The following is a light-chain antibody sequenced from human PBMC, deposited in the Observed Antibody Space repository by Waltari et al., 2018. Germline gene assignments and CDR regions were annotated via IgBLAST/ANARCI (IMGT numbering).Light chain of an antibody. Sequence: SFDLTQPPSVSVSPGQAASATCSGAGRPTKLAYWFQKKSGQAPAPIIYDDNKRPSGIPERFSASSSGTMATLTISGAQVEDEADYFCYTEDSTWGAFGGGTKLTVL. V-gene: IGLV3-10*01. CDR1: GRPTKL. CDR3: YTEDSTWGA. J-gene: IGLJ2*01. CDR2: DDN.